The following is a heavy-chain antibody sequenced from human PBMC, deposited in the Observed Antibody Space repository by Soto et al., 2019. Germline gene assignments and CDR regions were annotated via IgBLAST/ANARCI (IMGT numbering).Heavy chain of an antibody. D-gene: IGHD3-16*01. CDR3: KRDEWVLGINY. CDR1: GFTFSSYW. CDR2: INSDGSDT. V-gene: IGHV3-74*01. J-gene: IGHJ4*02. Sequence: GGSLRLSCAASGFTFSSYWMHWVRQDPGKGLVWVSHINSDGSDTSYADSVKGRFTISRDNAKNTLYLQMNSLRAEDTAGYYCKRDEWVLGINYWARGILVTFS.